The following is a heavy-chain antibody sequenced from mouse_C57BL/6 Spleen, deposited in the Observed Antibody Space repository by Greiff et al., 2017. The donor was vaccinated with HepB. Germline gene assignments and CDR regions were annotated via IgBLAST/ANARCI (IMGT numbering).Heavy chain of an antibody. CDR2: INPNNGGT. D-gene: IGHD1-1*01. CDR1: GYTFTDYN. Sequence: VQLQQSGPELVKPGASVKIPCKASGYTFTDYNMDWVKQSHGKSLEWIGDINPNNGGTIYNQKFKGKATLTVDKSSSTAYMELRSLTSEDTAVYYCAREGYYYGSSYSFAYWGQGTLVTVSA. V-gene: IGHV1-18*01. CDR3: AREGYYYGSSYSFAY. J-gene: IGHJ3*01.